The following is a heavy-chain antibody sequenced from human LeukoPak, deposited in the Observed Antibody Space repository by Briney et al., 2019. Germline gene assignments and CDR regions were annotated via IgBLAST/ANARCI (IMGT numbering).Heavy chain of an antibody. CDR2: INPNSGGT. Sequence: ASVKVSCKASGYTFTGYYMHWVRQAPGQGLEWMGWINPNSGGTNYAQKFQGRVTMTRDTSISTAYMELSRLRSDDTAVYYCARTRDYDSSGYYAPWGQGTLFTVSS. V-gene: IGHV1-2*02. CDR1: GYTFTGYY. J-gene: IGHJ5*02. D-gene: IGHD3-22*01. CDR3: ARTRDYDSSGYYAP.